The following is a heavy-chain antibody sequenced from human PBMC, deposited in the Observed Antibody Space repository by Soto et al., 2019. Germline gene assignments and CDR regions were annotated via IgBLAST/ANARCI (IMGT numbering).Heavy chain of an antibody. Sequence: EVQLVESGGDMVQPGRSLRLSCAASGFTFDDYAMHWVRQATGKGLEWVSSISWNSGNIDYADSVKGRFTVSRDNAKNSLYLHMSSLRSEDTALYYCAKDASITTTYLAHWGQGTLVTVSS. D-gene: IGHD1-1*01. CDR2: ISWNSGNI. J-gene: IGHJ4*02. CDR1: GFTFDDYA. V-gene: IGHV3-9*01. CDR3: AKDASITTTYLAH.